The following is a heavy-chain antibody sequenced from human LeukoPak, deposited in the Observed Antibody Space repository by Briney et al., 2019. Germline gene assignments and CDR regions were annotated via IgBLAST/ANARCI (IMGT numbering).Heavy chain of an antibody. CDR1: GGSISSSSYY. CDR3: ARGVSSSWSNNWFDP. V-gene: IGHV4-39*07. Sequence: PSETLSLTCTVSGGSISSSSYYWGWIRQPPGKGLEWIGSIYYSGSTYYNPSLKSRVTISVDRSKNQFSLKLSSVTAADTAVYYCARGVSSSWSNNWFDPWGQGTLVTVSS. J-gene: IGHJ5*02. CDR2: IYYSGST. D-gene: IGHD6-13*01.